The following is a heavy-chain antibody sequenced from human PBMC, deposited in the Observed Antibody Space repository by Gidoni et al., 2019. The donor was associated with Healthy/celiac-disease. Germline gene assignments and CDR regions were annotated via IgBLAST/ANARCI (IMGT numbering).Heavy chain of an antibody. CDR3: ARESLRYCSSTSCYVLDY. Sequence: EVQLVESGGGLVQPGGSLRLPCAASGFTFSSDSRNWVSPAPGKGLELVSYICCRSSTICYADSVKGRFTISKDNANNSLYLQMNSLRAEDTALYYCARESLRYCSSTSCYVLDYWGQGTLVTVSS. J-gene: IGHJ4*02. CDR1: GFTFSSDS. D-gene: IGHD2-2*01. CDR2: ICCRSSTI. V-gene: IGHV3-48*01.